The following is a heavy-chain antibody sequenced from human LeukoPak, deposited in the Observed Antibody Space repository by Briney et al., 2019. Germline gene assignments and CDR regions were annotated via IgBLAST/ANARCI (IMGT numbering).Heavy chain of an antibody. J-gene: IGHJ3*02. D-gene: IGHD4-17*01. CDR2: INPSGGST. CDR3: ARVWIYGDAFDI. Sequence: ASVKVSCKASGYTFTSYYMHWVRQAPGQGLEWMGIINPSGGSTSYAQKFQGRVTMTRDMSTSTVYMEPSSLRSEDTAVYYCARVWIYGDAFDIWGQGTMVTVSS. V-gene: IGHV1-46*01. CDR1: GYTFTSYY.